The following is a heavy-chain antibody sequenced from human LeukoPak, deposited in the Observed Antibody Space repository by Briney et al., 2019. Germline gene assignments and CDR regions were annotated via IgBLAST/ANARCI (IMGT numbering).Heavy chain of an antibody. CDR1: GFTFDDYA. D-gene: IGHD2-15*01. CDR2: ISWNSGSI. Sequence: PGGSLRLSCAASGFTFDDYAMHWVRQAPGKGLEWVSGISWNSGSIGYADSVKGRFTISRDNAKNSLYLQMNSLRAEDTALYYCAKDMWRGDCSGGSCTGAFDIWGQGTMVTVSS. J-gene: IGHJ3*02. V-gene: IGHV3-9*01. CDR3: AKDMWRGDCSGGSCTGAFDI.